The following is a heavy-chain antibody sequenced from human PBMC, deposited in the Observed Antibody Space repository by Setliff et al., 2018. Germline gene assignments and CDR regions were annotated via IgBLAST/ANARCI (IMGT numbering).Heavy chain of an antibody. CDR1: GYTFTSYA. CDR2: INTNTGNP. CDR3: ARRNYYYDSSGYYSPTFFDY. J-gene: IGHJ4*02. V-gene: IGHV7-4-1*02. D-gene: IGHD3-22*01. Sequence: ASVKVSCKASGYTFTSYAMNWVRQAPGQGLEWMGWINTNTGNPTYAQGFTGRFVFSLDTSVSTAYLQISSLKAEDTAVYYCARRNYYYDSSGYYSPTFFDYWGQGTLVTVSS.